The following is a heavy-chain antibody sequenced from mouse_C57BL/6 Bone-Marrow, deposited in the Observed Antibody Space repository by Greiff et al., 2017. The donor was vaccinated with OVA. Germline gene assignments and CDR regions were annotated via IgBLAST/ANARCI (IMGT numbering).Heavy chain of an antibody. CDR2: IYPRSGNT. D-gene: IGHD1-1*01. J-gene: IGHJ1*03. V-gene: IGHV1-81*01. CDR3: ARITTVVAPGYWYFDV. CDR1: GYTFTSYG. Sequence: QVQLQQSGAELARPGASVKLSCKASGYTFTSYGISWVKQRTGQGLEWIGEIYPRSGNTYYNEKFKGKATLTADKSSSTAYMELRSLTSEDSAVYFCARITTVVAPGYWYFDVWGTGTTVTVSS.